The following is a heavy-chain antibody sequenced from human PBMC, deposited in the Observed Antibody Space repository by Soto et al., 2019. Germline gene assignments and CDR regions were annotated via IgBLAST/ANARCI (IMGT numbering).Heavy chain of an antibody. CDR3: ARAPTGYNFAY. Sequence: QVQLVQSGAEVKKPGASVKVSCKASGYTFTSYAMHWVRQAPGQRLEWMGWINAGNGNTKYSQKFQGRVTITRDTSASTAYMALSSLRSEDRAVYSWARAPTGYNFAYWGQGPLVTVSS. D-gene: IGHD1-1*01. CDR2: INAGNGNT. CDR1: GYTFTSYA. J-gene: IGHJ4*02. V-gene: IGHV1-3*01.